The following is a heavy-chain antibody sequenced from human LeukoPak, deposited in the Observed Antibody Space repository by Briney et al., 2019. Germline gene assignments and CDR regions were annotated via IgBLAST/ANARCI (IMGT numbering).Heavy chain of an antibody. J-gene: IGHJ4*02. CDR2: ISTYNGHT. CDR1: GYTFNSYG. Sequence: ASVKVSCKASGYTFNSYGISWVRQAPGQGLEWMGWISTYNGHTNYAQKVQGRVTMTRDMSTSTVYMELSSLRSEDTAVYYCATPSSGYYYGPLDYWGQGTLVTVSS. CDR3: ATPSSGYYYGPLDY. V-gene: IGHV1-18*01. D-gene: IGHD3-22*01.